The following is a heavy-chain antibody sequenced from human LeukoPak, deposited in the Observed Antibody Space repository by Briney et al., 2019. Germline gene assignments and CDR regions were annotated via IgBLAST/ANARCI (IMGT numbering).Heavy chain of an antibody. Sequence: GGSLRLSCAASGFTFSSYSMNWVRQAPGKGLEWVSSISSSSYIYYSDSVKGRFTISRDNAKNSLYLQMNSLRAEDTAVYYCARDLVGATQAGFDYWGQGTLVTVSS. CDR1: GFTFSSYS. J-gene: IGHJ4*02. CDR2: ISSSSYI. CDR3: ARDLVGATQAGFDY. V-gene: IGHV3-21*01. D-gene: IGHD1-26*01.